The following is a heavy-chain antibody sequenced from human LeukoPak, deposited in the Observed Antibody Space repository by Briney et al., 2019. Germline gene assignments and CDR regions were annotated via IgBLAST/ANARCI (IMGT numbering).Heavy chain of an antibody. CDR1: GYTFTSYD. CDR2: MNPNSGNT. J-gene: IGHJ3*02. CDR3: ARVGAPRSSKNAFDI. Sequence: ASVKVSCKXSGYTFTSYDINWVRQATGQGLEWMGWMNPNSGNTGYPQKFQGRVTITRNTSISTAYMELSSLRSEDTAVYYCARVGAPRSSKNAFDIWGQGTMVTVSS. D-gene: IGHD2-2*01. V-gene: IGHV1-8*03.